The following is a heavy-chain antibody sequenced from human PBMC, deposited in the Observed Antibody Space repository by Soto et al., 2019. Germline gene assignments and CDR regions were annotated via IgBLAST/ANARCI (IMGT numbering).Heavy chain of an antibody. CDR2: IYYTGNT. J-gene: IGHJ5*02. CDR3: ARVQAAVIWLGP. D-gene: IGHD6-13*01. CDR1: GDSISNGDYY. Sequence: TSQTLSLTYTVSGDSISNGDYYWSWIRQPPGKDLEWIGFIYYTGNTYYNPSLKSRLTISLDTSKNQFSLNLISVTAADTAVYYCARVQAAVIWLGPWGQGTLVTVSS. V-gene: IGHV4-30-4*01.